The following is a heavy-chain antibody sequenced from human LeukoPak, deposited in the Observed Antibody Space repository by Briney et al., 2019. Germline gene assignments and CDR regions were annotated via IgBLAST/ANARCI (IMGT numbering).Heavy chain of an antibody. J-gene: IGHJ5*02. V-gene: IGHV3-21*01. CDR3: ARDPGSNWFDP. Sequence: GSLSLSFAASGFPFSSYSMNWGRPVPGKGVECVSSISSSSSYIYYADSVKGRFPISRDNAKNSLYLQMNSLRAEDTAVYYCARDPGSNWFDPWGQGTLVTVSS. CDR1: GFPFSSYS. D-gene: IGHD6-19*01. CDR2: ISSSSSYI.